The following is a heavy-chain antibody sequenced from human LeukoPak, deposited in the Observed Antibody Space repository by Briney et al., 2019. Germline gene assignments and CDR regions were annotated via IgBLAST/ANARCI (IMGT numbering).Heavy chain of an antibody. J-gene: IGHJ5*02. D-gene: IGHD3-10*01. Sequence: PSETLSLTCAVSGGSISSGGYSWSWIRQPPGKGLEWIGYIYYSGSTYYNPSLKSRVTISVDTSKNQFSLKLSSVTAADTAVYYCARARDYGSGSYRWFDPWGQGTLVTVSS. CDR2: IYYSGST. CDR1: GGSISSGGYS. CDR3: ARARDYGSGSYRWFDP. V-gene: IGHV4-30-4*07.